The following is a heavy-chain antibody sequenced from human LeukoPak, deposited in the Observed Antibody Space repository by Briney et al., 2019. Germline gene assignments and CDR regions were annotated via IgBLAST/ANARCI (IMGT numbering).Heavy chain of an antibody. CDR3: AKDRLIAVARDFDY. CDR2: ISYDGSNK. CDR1: GFTFSSYG. V-gene: IGHV3-30*18. J-gene: IGHJ4*02. Sequence: GGSLRLSCAASGFTFSSYGMHWVRQAPGKGLGWVAVISYDGSNKYYADSVKGRFTISRDNSKNTLYLQMNSLRAEDTAVYYCAKDRLIAVARDFDYWGQGTLVTVSS. D-gene: IGHD6-19*01.